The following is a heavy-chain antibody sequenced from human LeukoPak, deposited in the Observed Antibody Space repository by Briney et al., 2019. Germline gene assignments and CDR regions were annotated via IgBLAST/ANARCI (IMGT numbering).Heavy chain of an antibody. CDR2: ISHDGMNA. J-gene: IGHJ4*02. CDR1: GLHFSGTA. D-gene: IGHD3-3*01. Sequence: PGGSLRLSCAASGLHFSGTAMRWVRQAAGKGLEWVSAISHDGMNAYYADSVKGRFTISRDNSKNTLYLQMNSLRAEDTAVYYCAKNSRPFGVVNGSETHNWGQGTLVTVSS. CDR3: AKNSRPFGVVNGSETHN. V-gene: IGHV3-23*01.